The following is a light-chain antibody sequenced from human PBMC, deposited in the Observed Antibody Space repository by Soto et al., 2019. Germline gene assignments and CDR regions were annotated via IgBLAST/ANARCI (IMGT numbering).Light chain of an antibody. V-gene: IGKV3-15*01. Sequence: EIVVTQSPGILSVSPGDRATLSCRASQSVGRNLAWYQQKPGQAPTLLIYAASTRATGLPARFSGSGSGTDFTLTISSLQSVDFAVYYCQEYSKWPLFTFGPGTRVDIK. J-gene: IGKJ3*01. CDR1: QSVGRN. CDR2: AAS. CDR3: QEYSKWPLFT.